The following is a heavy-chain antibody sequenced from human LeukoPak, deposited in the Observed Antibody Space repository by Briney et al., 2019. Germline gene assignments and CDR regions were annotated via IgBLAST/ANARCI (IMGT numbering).Heavy chain of an antibody. CDR1: GFTFSSYG. D-gene: IGHD3-22*01. CDR2: IWYDGSNK. Sequence: PGRSLRLSCAASGFTFSSYGMHWVRQAPGNGLEWVAVIWYDGSNKYYADSVKGRFTISRDNSKNTLYLQVNSLRAEDTAVYYCARSNPHYDSSGYYAGSDYWGQGTLVTVSS. J-gene: IGHJ4*02. CDR3: ARSNPHYDSSGYYAGSDY. V-gene: IGHV3-33*01.